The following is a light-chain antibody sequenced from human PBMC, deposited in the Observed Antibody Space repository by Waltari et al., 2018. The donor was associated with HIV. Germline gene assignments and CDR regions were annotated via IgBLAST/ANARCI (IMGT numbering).Light chain of an antibody. Sequence: QSVLTQPPSASGTPGQRVTIPCSGSSSNLGSNYVYWYQQLPGTAPKLLIYRNNQRPSGVPDRFSGSKSGTSASLAISGLRSEDEADYYCAAWDASLRGVFGTGTKVTVL. J-gene: IGLJ1*01. CDR2: RNN. CDR1: SSNLGSNY. V-gene: IGLV1-47*01. CDR3: AAWDASLRGV.